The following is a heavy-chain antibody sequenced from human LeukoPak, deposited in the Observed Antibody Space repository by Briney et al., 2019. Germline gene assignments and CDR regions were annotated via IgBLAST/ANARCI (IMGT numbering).Heavy chain of an antibody. Sequence: GGSLRLSCAASGFTFDDYAMHWVRQAPGKGLEWVSGISWNSGSIGYADSVKGRFTISRDNAKNTLYLEMNSLRAEDTAVYYCASLGRLRSWGQGTLVTVSS. V-gene: IGHV3-9*01. CDR1: GFTFDDYA. CDR3: ASLGRLRS. D-gene: IGHD3-3*01. CDR2: ISWNSGSI. J-gene: IGHJ5*02.